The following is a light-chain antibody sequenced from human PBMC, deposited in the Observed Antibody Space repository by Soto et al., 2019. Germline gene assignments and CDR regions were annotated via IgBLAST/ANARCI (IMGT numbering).Light chain of an antibody. V-gene: IGLV2-14*01. Sequence: QSVRTEPACVSVSPGQSITFSCAGTSADVGAYHYVSWYQHHPGKAPKLVIYEVSNRPSGVSDRFSGSKSGNTASLTISGLQAEDEADYYCSSFTSSSTLVFGTGTKVTVL. CDR2: EVS. CDR3: SSFTSSSTLV. CDR1: SADVGAYHY. J-gene: IGLJ1*01.